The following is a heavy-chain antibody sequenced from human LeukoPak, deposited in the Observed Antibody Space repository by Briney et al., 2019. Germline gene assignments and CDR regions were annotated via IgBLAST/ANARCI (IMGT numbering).Heavy chain of an antibody. CDR1: GYTFTGYY. CDR2: INPNSGGT. V-gene: IGHV1-2*02. J-gene: IGHJ3*02. D-gene: IGHD6-13*01. CDR3: ARDTSSSWYETHDAFDI. Sequence: ASVKVCCKASGYTFTGYYMHWVRQAPGQGLEWMGWINPNSGGTNYAQKFQGRVTMTRDTSISTAYMELSRLRSDDTAVYYCARDTSSSWYETHDAFDIWGQGTMVTVSS.